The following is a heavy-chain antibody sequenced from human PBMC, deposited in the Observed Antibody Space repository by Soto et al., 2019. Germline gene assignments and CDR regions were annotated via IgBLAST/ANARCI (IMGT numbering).Heavy chain of an antibody. V-gene: IGHV4-31*03. CDR2: IYYIGTT. D-gene: IGHD1-1*01. CDR3: AKNETTRPWFDP. Sequence: QVQLQESGPGLVKASQTLSLTCPVSGGSIRNGNYYWSWIRQLPGKGLEWIGNIYYIGTTSYNPSLKSRVIISIDTSKSQFSLELTSVLAADTAVYYCAKNETTRPWFDPWGQGTLVTVSS. CDR1: GGSIRNGNYY. J-gene: IGHJ5*02.